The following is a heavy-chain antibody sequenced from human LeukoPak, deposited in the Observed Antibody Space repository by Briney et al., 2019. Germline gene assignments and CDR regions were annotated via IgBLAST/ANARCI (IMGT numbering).Heavy chain of an antibody. CDR3: ARDGMTYYDILTGDIDY. CDR2: ISSSSSYI. V-gene: IGHV3-21*01. CDR1: GFTFSSYS. Sequence: PGGSLRLSCAASGFTFSSYSMNWVRQAPGKGLEWVSSISSSSSYIYYADSVKGRFTISRDNAKNSLYLQMNSLRAEDTAVYYCARDGMTYYDILTGDIDYWGQGTLVTVSS. D-gene: IGHD3-9*01. J-gene: IGHJ4*02.